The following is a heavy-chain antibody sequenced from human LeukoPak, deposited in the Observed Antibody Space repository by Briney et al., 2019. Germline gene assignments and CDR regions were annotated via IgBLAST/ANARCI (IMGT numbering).Heavy chain of an antibody. CDR1: GGSFSGYY. CDR2: INHSGST. V-gene: IGHV4-34*01. CDR3: ARGLHPLPDKRECIRPNPIYF. J-gene: IGHJ1*01. Sequence: PSETLSLTCAVYGGSFSGYYWSWIRQPPGKGLEWIGEINHSGSTNYNPSLKSRVTISVDTSKNQFSLKLSSVTAADTAVYYCARGLHPLPDKRECIRPNPIYF. D-gene: IGHD3-10*01.